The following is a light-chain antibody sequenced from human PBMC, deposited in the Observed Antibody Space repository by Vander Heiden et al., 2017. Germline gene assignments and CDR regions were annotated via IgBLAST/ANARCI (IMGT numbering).Light chain of an antibody. CDR3: HQRSNWPVT. CDR1: QSVSNY. CDR2: DAS. Sequence: EIVLTQSPVTLSLSPGERATLSCRASQSVSNYLAWYQQKPGQAPRLLIYDASNRATGIPARFNGSGSGTDFTLTITILDPEDFAIYYCHQRSNWPVTFGQGTKMEIK. J-gene: IGKJ2*01. V-gene: IGKV3-11*01.